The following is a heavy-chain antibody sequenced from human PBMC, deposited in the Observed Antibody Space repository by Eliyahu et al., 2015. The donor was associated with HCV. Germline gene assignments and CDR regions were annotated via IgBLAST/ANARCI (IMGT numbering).Heavy chain of an antibody. V-gene: IGHV3-30*01. D-gene: IGHD5-24*01. Sequence: QVQLVESGGGVVQPGRSLRLSXXASGFTFXSYAMHWVRQAPGKGLEWVAVISYDGSNKYYADSVKGRFTISRDNSKNTLYLQMNSLRAEDTAVYYCARASFGYKADAFDIWGQGTMVTVSS. CDR2: ISYDGSNK. CDR1: GFTFXSYA. J-gene: IGHJ3*02. CDR3: ARASFGYKADAFDI.